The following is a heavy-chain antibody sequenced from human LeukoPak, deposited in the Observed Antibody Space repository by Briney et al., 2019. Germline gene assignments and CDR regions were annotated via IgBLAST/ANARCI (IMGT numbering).Heavy chain of an antibody. V-gene: IGHV3-21*01. CDR3: ARDLAASSRLPGGYYGMDV. CDR1: GFTFSSYS. D-gene: IGHD6-13*01. Sequence: TGGSLRLSCAASGFTFSSYSMNWVRQAPGKGLEWVSSISSSSSYIYYADSVKGRFTISRDNAKNSLYLQMNSLRAEDTAVYYCARDLAASSRLPGGYYGMDVWGQGTTVTVSS. J-gene: IGHJ6*02. CDR2: ISSSSSYI.